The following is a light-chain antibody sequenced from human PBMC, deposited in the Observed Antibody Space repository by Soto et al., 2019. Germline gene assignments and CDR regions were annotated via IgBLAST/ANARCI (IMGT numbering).Light chain of an antibody. V-gene: IGLV2-14*01. Sequence: QSVLTQPASVSGSPGQSITISCTGTSSDVGGYNYVSWYQQHPGKAPKLMIYDVSNRPSGVSNRFSGSKSGNTASLTISGLQAEDEADYYCSSYTSSSTGVFGGGTNVTVL. CDR3: SSYTSSSTGV. CDR1: SSDVGGYNY. CDR2: DVS. J-gene: IGLJ2*01.